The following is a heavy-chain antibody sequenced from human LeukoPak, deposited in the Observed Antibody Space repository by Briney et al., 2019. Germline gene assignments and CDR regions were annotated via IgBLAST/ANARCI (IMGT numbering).Heavy chain of an antibody. D-gene: IGHD2-2*02. CDR2: IYYSGST. J-gene: IGHJ5*02. CDR3: ARGDRYIVVVPAAISPWFDP. V-gene: IGHV4-31*03. CDR1: GGSISSGGYY. Sequence: SETLSLTCTVSGGSISSGGYYWSWIRQHPGKGLEWIGYIYYSGSTYYNPSLKSRVTISVDTSKNQFSLKLSSVTAADTAVYYCARGDRYIVVVPAAISPWFDPWGQGTLVTVSS.